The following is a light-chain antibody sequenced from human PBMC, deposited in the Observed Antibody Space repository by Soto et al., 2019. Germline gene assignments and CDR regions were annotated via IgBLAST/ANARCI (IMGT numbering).Light chain of an antibody. CDR1: QSVSSNY. Sequence: EIVLTQSPGTLSLSPGERATLSCRASQSVSSNYLAWYQQKPGQAPRLLIYGASSRATGIPDRFSGSGSGTDFTLTILRLEPEDCAVYYCQQYGGSPRVTFSGGTKVEIK. V-gene: IGKV3-20*01. CDR2: GAS. CDR3: QQYGGSPRVT. J-gene: IGKJ4*01.